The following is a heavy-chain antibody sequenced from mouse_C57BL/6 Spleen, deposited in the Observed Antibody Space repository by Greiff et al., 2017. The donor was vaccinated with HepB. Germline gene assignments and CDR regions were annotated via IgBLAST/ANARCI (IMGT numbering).Heavy chain of an antibody. CDR2: ISYDGSN. Sequence: EVQLQQSGPGLVKPSQSLSLTCSVTGYSITSGYYWNWIRQFPGNKLEWMGYISYDGSNNYNPSLKNRISITRDTSKNQFFLKLNSVTTEDTASYYCARDGALGYFDVWGTGTTVTVSS. J-gene: IGHJ1*03. CDR1: GYSITSGYY. CDR3: ARDGALGYFDV. D-gene: IGHD2-10*02. V-gene: IGHV3-6*01.